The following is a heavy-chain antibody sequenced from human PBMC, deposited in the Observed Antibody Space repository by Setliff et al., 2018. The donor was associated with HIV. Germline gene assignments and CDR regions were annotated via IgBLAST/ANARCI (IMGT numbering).Heavy chain of an antibody. V-gene: IGHV4-38-2*02. D-gene: IGHD2-21*02. CDR1: GFSVKSAFY. J-gene: IGHJ3*02. CDR2: IYHSGTT. Sequence: SETLSLTCTVSGFSVKSAFYWGWIRQTPGEGLEWIGSIYHSGTTYYNPSLASRATLSLDTSKNQFSLRLSSVSAADTAIYYCARVRGVDPLLVTASDAFSIWGQGTTVTVS. CDR3: ARVRGVDPLLVTASDAFSI.